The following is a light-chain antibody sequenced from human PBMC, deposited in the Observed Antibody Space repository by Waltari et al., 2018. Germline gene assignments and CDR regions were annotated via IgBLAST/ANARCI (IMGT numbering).Light chain of an antibody. CDR3: SSYGGRNNLI. J-gene: IGLJ2*01. CDR2: EVS. CDR1: SSDIGDYNF. V-gene: IGLV2-8*01. Sequence: QSALTQPPSASGSPGQSVTISCTGTSSDIGDYNFVSWYQQHPGKAPKLMIYEVSNRPSGFPDRFSGSKSGYTASLTVAGLQAEDEAEYYCSSYGGRNNLIFGGGTKLTVL.